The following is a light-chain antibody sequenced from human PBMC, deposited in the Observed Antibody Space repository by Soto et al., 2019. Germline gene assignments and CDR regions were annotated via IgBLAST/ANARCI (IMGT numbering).Light chain of an antibody. Sequence: DIHMTQSPSSLSASVGDRVTITCRTSQSIRNNLNWYQQKPGRAPELLIYGASTLQSGVPSRFSGSGSGTEFTLTVSSLQPEDFATYYCQQGNTTPFTFGGGTKVDIK. V-gene: IGKV1-39*01. CDR3: QQGNTTPFT. J-gene: IGKJ4*01. CDR1: QSIRNN. CDR2: GAS.